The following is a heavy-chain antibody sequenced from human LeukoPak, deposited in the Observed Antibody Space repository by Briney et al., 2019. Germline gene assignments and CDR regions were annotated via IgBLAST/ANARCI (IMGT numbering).Heavy chain of an antibody. Sequence: GASLRLSCAASGFTSSSYAMSWVRQAPGKGLEWVSAISGSGGSTYYADSVKGRFTISRDNSKNTLYLQMNSLRAEDTAVYYCAKDLNWNRYYYYYGMDVWGQGTTVTVSS. CDR2: ISGSGGST. CDR1: GFTSSSYA. J-gene: IGHJ6*02. CDR3: AKDLNWNRYYYYYGMDV. D-gene: IGHD1-20*01. V-gene: IGHV3-23*01.